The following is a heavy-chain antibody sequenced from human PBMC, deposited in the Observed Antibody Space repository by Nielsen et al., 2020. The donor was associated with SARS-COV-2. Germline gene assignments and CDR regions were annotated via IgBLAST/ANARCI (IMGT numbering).Heavy chain of an antibody. J-gene: IGHJ2*01. V-gene: IGHV1-46*01. Sequence: ASVKVSCKASGYTFTNYYVHWVRQAPGQGLEWMGIINPSGGSTSYAQKFQGRVTITADKSTSTAYMELSSLRSEDTAVYYCASGPQWLVREWYFDLWGRGTLVTVSS. CDR1: GYTFTNYY. CDR2: INPSGGST. CDR3: ASGPQWLVREWYFDL. D-gene: IGHD6-19*01.